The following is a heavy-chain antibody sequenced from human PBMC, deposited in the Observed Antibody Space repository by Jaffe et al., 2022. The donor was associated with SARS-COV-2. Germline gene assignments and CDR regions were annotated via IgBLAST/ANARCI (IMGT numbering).Heavy chain of an antibody. D-gene: IGHD3-3*01. V-gene: IGHV3-30-3*01. J-gene: IGHJ5*02. Sequence: QVQLVESGGGVVQPGRSLRLSCAASGFTFSSYAMHWVRQAPGKGLEWVAVISYDGSNKYYADSVKGRFTISRDNSKNTLYLQMNSLRAEDTAVYYCARGPSTIFGFPHWFDPWGQGTLVTVSS. CDR3: ARGPSTIFGFPHWFDP. CDR1: GFTFSSYA. CDR2: ISYDGSNK.